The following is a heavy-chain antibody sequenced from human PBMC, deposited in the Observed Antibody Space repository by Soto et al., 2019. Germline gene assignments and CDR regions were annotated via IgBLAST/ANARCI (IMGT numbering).Heavy chain of an antibody. D-gene: IGHD5-12*01. V-gene: IGHV3-53*05. J-gene: IGHJ4*02. CDR3: ATTAEGDGYPYTFDY. CDR1: GFTVSSNY. Sequence: GGSLRLSCAASGFTVSSNYMSWVRQAPGKGLEWVSVIYSGGSTYYADSVKGRFTISRDNSKNTLYLQMNSLRAEDTAVYYCATTAEGDGYPYTFDYWGQGTLVTVSS. CDR2: IYSGGST.